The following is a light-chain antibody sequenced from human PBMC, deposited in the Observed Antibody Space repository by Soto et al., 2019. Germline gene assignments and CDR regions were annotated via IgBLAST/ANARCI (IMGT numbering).Light chain of an antibody. CDR3: QQYVTSPPGT. CDR2: GAS. J-gene: IGKJ1*01. CDR1: QSVSSSY. V-gene: IGKV3-20*01. Sequence: IVLTQSPGTLSLSPGERATLSCRASQSVSSSYLGWYQQKPGQAPRLLIYGASSRATGIPDRFSGSGSGTDFTLTISRLEPGDFAVYYCQQYVTSPPGTFGQGTKVEI.